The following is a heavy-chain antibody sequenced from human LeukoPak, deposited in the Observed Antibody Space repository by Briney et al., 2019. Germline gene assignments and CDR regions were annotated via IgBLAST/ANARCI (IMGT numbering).Heavy chain of an antibody. CDR2: ISSSSSYT. CDR3: ARARHYYDSSGYQFDY. Sequence: PGGSLRLSCAASGFTFSDYYMSWIRQAPGKGLEWVSYISSSSSYTNYADSVKGRFTISRDNAKNSLYLQMNSLRAEDTAVYYCARARHYYDSSGYQFDYWGQGTLVTVSS. V-gene: IGHV3-11*05. J-gene: IGHJ4*02. CDR1: GFTFSDYY. D-gene: IGHD3-22*01.